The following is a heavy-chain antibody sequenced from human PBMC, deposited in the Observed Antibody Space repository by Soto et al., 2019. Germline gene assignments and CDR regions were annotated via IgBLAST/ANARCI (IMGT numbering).Heavy chain of an antibody. CDR2: INHSGST. D-gene: IGHD3-9*01. Sequence: SETLSLTCAVYGGSFSGYYWSWIRQPPGKGLEWIGEINHSGSTNYNPSLKSRVTISVDTSKNQFSLKLSSVTAADTAVYYCARGGDILTGYYLPKYYGMDVWGQGTTVTVS. V-gene: IGHV4-34*01. CDR3: ARGGDILTGYYLPKYYGMDV. CDR1: GGSFSGYY. J-gene: IGHJ6*02.